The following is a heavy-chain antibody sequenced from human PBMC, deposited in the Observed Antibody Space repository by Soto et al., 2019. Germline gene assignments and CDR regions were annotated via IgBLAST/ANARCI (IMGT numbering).Heavy chain of an antibody. V-gene: IGHV4-34*01. CDR2: INHIGSI. CDR1: GGSLSDYF. CDR3: ARGGISHWAYFYYMDV. J-gene: IGHJ6*03. D-gene: IGHD2-21*01. Sequence: QVQLQQWGAGLLKPSETLSLTCVVSGGSLSDYFWSWIRQPPGMALEWIGEINHIGSINYNPSLKSRVTMSVDTSKNQFSLTLNSVTAADTATYYCARGGISHWAYFYYMDVWDRGTTVTVSS.